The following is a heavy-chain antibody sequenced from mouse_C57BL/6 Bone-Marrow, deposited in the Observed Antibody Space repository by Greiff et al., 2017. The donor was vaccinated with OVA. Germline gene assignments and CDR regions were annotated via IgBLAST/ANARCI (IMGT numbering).Heavy chain of an antibody. J-gene: IGHJ2*01. CDR3: ARKAHCYGSSYEDY. Sequence: QVQLKQPGAELVRPGTSVKLSCKASGYTFTSYWMHWVKQRPGQGLEWIGVIDPSDSYTNYNQKFKGKATLTVDTSSSTAYMQLSSLTSEDSAVYYCARKAHCYGSSYEDYWGQGTTLTVSS. D-gene: IGHD1-1*01. CDR1: GYTFTSYW. CDR2: IDPSDSYT. V-gene: IGHV1-59*01.